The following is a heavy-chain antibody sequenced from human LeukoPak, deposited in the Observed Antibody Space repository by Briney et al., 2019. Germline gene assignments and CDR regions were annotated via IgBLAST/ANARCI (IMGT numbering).Heavy chain of an antibody. V-gene: IGHV3-23*01. J-gene: IGHJ6*03. Sequence: GGSLRLSCAASGFTFSSYAMSWVRQAPGKGLEWVSAISGSGGSTYYADSVKGRFTISRDNSKNTLYLQMNSLRAEDTAVYYCAKGGLRSPQYYYYYYMDVWGKGTTVTVSS. D-gene: IGHD5-12*01. CDR3: AKGGLRSPQYYYYYYMDV. CDR1: GFTFSSYA. CDR2: ISGSGGST.